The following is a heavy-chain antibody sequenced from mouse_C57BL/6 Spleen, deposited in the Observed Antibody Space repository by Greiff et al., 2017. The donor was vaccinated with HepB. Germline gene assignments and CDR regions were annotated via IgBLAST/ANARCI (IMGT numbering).Heavy chain of an antibody. J-gene: IGHJ3*01. Sequence: EVMLVESGGGLVKPGGSLKLSCAASGFTFSDYGMHWVRQAPEKGLEWVAYISSGSSTIYYADTVKGRFTISRDNAKNTLFLQMTSLRSEDTAMYYCARDDYGGGAWFAYWGQRTLVTVSA. CDR2: ISSGSSTI. CDR3: ARDDYGGGAWFAY. D-gene: IGHD2-4*01. V-gene: IGHV5-17*01. CDR1: GFTFSDYG.